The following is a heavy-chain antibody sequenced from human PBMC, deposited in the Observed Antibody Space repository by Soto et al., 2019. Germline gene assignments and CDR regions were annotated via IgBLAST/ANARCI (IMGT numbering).Heavy chain of an antibody. Sequence: HPGGSLRLSCAASGFTFSSYAMSWVRQAPGKGLEWVSAISGSGGSTYYADSVKGRFTISRDNSKNTLYLQMNSLRAEDTAVYYCAKPVAAAPRYYYYGMDVWGQGTTVTVSS. CDR1: GFTFSSYA. J-gene: IGHJ6*02. V-gene: IGHV3-23*01. CDR3: AKPVAAAPRYYYYGMDV. D-gene: IGHD6-13*01. CDR2: ISGSGGST.